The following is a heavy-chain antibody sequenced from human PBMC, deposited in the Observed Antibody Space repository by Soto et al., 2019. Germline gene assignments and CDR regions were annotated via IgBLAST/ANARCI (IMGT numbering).Heavy chain of an antibody. V-gene: IGHV3-23*01. J-gene: IGHJ4*02. Sequence: GSLRLSCAASGFTLSSYAMSWVRQAPGKGLEWVSAISSSGGSTYYADSVKGRFTISRDNAKNTLYLQVNSLRAEDTAIYYCAKGHSGWYERVYFDCWGQGTLVTVSS. CDR2: ISSSGGST. CDR1: GFTLSSYA. CDR3: AKGHSGWYERVYFDC. D-gene: IGHD6-19*01.